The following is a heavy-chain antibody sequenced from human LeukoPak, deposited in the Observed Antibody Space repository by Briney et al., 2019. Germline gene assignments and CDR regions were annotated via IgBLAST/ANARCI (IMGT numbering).Heavy chain of an antibody. CDR3: ARGIWSSHSVGYYFDF. CDR2: INAGNGNT. J-gene: IGHJ4*02. CDR1: GYTFTGYY. V-gene: IGHV1-3*03. Sequence: ASVKVSCKASGYTFTGYYMHWVRQAPGQRLEWVGWINAGNGNTKYSQEFQGRVTIIRDTSASTVYMELRSLTSEDMAVYYCARGIWSSHSVGYYFDFWGQGTLVTVSS. D-gene: IGHD5/OR15-5a*01.